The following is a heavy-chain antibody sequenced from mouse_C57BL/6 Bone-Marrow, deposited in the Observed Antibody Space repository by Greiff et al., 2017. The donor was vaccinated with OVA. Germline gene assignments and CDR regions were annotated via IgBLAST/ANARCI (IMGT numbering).Heavy chain of an antibody. D-gene: IGHD1-1*01. CDR3: ARDLDYGSSYGFAY. CDR1: GFTFSSYA. V-gene: IGHV5-4*01. Sequence: EVQGVESGRGLVKPGGSLKLSCAASGFTFSSYAMSWVRQTPEKRLEWVATISDGGSYTYYPDNVKGRFTISRDNAKNNLYLQMSHLKSEDTAMYYCARDLDYGSSYGFAYWGQGTLVTVSA. CDR2: ISDGGSYT. J-gene: IGHJ3*01.